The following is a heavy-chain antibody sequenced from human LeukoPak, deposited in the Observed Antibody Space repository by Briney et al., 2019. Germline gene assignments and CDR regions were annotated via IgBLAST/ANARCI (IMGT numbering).Heavy chain of an antibody. CDR3: ATGVVVFGEPHDY. Sequence: ASVKVSCKVSGYTLTDLSMHWVRQAPGPGLEWMGGFDPEDGETIYAQKFQGRVTMTEDTSTDTAYMELSRVRSEDTAVYYCATGVVVFGEPHDYWGQGNPGTVSP. J-gene: IGHJ4*02. D-gene: IGHD3-10*02. CDR1: GYTLTDLS. V-gene: IGHV1-24*01. CDR2: FDPEDGET.